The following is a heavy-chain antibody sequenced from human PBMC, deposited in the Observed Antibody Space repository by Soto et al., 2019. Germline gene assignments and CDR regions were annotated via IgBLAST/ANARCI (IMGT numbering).Heavy chain of an antibody. D-gene: IGHD3-16*01. CDR2: INTYNGNT. V-gene: IGHV1-18*01. CDR1: GYTFTRYG. Sequence: QVQLVQSGAEVKNPGASVKVSCKASGYTFTRYGIGWARQAPGQGLEWMGWINTYNGNTNYAQNVQGRVTLTTDTSTSTAYMELRSVRSNDTAIYYCAMVDVYVTPSPQDVGGKGTTVIVSS. CDR3: AMVDVYVTPSPQDV. J-gene: IGHJ6*04.